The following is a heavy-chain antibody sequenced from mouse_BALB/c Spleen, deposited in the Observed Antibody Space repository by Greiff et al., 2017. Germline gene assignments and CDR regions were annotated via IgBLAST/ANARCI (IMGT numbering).Heavy chain of an antibody. J-gene: IGHJ4*01. CDR2: IRNKANGYTT. Sequence: EVKLVESGGGLVQPGGSLRLSCATSGFTFTDYYMSWVRQPPGKALEWLGFIRNKANGYTTEYSASVKGRFTISRDNSQSILYLQMNTLRAEDSATYYCARDIDDYYAMDDWGQGTSVTVSS. CDR1: GFTFTDYY. CDR3: ARDIDDYYAMDD. V-gene: IGHV7-3*02. D-gene: IGHD2-3*01.